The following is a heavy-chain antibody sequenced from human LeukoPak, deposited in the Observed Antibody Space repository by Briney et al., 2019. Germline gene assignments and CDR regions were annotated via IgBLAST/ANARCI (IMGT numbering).Heavy chain of an antibody. CDR3: ARSYCSSTSCQYYFDY. CDR1: GGSISSGSYY. J-gene: IGHJ4*02. D-gene: IGHD2-2*01. V-gene: IGHV4-61*02. Sequence: SQTLSLTCTVSGGSISSGSYYWSWIRQPAGKGLEWIGRIYTSGSTNYNPSLKSRVTISVDTSKNQFSLKLSSVTAADTAVYYCARSYCSSTSCQYYFDYWGQGTLVTVSS. CDR2: IYTSGST.